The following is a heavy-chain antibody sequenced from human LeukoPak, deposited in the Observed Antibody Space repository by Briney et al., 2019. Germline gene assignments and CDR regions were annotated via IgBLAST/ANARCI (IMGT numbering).Heavy chain of an antibody. Sequence: GGSLRLSCAASGFTFSSYSMNWVRQAPGKGLEWVSYISSSSSTIYYADSVKGRFTISRDNAKNSLYLQMNSLRAEDTAVYYCAREPIEMATITAWYFDYWGQGTLVTVSS. D-gene: IGHD5-24*01. CDR1: GFTFSSYS. CDR2: ISSSSSTI. CDR3: AREPIEMATITAWYFDY. J-gene: IGHJ4*02. V-gene: IGHV3-48*04.